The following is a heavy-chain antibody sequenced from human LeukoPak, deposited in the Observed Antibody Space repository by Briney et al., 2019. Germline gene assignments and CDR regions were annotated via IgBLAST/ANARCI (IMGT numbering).Heavy chain of an antibody. CDR3: ARSSAGSSGWYPNY. Sequence: ASVKVSCKASGGTFSSYAISWVRQAPGQGLEWMGRIIPILGIANYAQKFQGRVTITADKSTSTAYMELSSLRSEDTAVYYCARSSAGSSGWYPNYWGQGTLVTVSS. J-gene: IGHJ4*02. D-gene: IGHD6-19*01. CDR2: IIPILGIA. CDR1: GGTFSSYA. V-gene: IGHV1-69*04.